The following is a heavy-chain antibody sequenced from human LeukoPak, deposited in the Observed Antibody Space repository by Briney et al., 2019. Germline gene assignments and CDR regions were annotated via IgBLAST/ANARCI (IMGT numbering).Heavy chain of an antibody. CDR3: ARERSSLIVVVDAFDI. D-gene: IGHD3-22*01. J-gene: IGHJ3*02. Sequence: GSLRLSCAASGFTFSSCWMHWVRQVPGKGLVWASRISTDGSSTNYADSVKGRFTISRDNAKNSLYLQMNSLRAEDTAVYYCARERSSLIVVVDAFDIWGQGTMVTVSS. CDR1: GFTFSSCW. CDR2: ISTDGSST. V-gene: IGHV3-74*01.